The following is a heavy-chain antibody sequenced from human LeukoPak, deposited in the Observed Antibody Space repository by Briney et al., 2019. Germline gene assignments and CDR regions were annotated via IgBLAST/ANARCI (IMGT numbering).Heavy chain of an antibody. J-gene: IGHJ3*02. Sequence: GGSLRLSCAASGCTFSNAWMSWVRQAPGKGLEWVGRIKSKTDGGTTDYAAPVKGRFAISRDDSKYTLYLQMNSLKTEDTAVYYCTTSYVLLWYGVGSDIWGQGTMVTVSS. D-gene: IGHD3-10*01. CDR3: TTSYVLLWYGVGSDI. V-gene: IGHV3-15*01. CDR1: GCTFSNAW. CDR2: IKSKTDGGTT.